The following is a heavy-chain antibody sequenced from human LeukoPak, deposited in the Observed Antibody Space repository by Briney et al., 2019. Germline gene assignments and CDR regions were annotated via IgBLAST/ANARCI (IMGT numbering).Heavy chain of an antibody. Sequence: GGSLRLSCAASGFTFSSYGMHWVRQAPGKGLEWVAVIWYDGSNKYYADSVKGRFTISRDNSKNTLYLQMNSLRAEDTAVYYCARDPLGIRMLSLAIDYWGQGTLVTVSS. CDR1: GFTFSSYG. D-gene: IGHD3-16*02. CDR2: IWYDGSNK. CDR3: ARDPLGIRMLSLAIDY. J-gene: IGHJ4*02. V-gene: IGHV3-33*01.